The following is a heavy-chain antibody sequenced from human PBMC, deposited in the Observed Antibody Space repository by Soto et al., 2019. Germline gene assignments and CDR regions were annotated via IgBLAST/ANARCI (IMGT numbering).Heavy chain of an antibody. CDR3: AGPGGTRGEQDAFEI. CDR2: INPNSGGT. D-gene: IGHD1-7*01. Sequence: ASVKVSCKASGYTFTGYYMHWVRQAPGQGLEWMGWINPNSGGTNYAQKFQGRVTMTRDTSISTAYMELSRLRSDDTAVYFCAGPGGTRGEQDAFEIWGQETMVTVSS. J-gene: IGHJ3*02. CDR1: GYTFTGYY. V-gene: IGHV1-2*02.